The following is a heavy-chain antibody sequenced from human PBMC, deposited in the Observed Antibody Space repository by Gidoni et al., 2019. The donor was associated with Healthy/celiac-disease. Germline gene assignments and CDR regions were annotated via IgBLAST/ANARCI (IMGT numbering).Heavy chain of an antibody. J-gene: IGHJ6*02. D-gene: IGHD3-22*01. V-gene: IGHV3-33*01. CDR2: IWYDGSNK. Sequence: QVQLVESGGGVVQPGRSLRISCAASGFTVSSYGMHWVRKAPGKGLEWVAVIWYDGSNKYYADSVKGRFTISRDNSKNTLYLQMNSLRAEDTAVYYCARAGWYYDSSGYYYAPVWAYGMDVWGQGTTVTVSS. CDR1: GFTVSSYG. CDR3: ARAGWYYDSSGYYYAPVWAYGMDV.